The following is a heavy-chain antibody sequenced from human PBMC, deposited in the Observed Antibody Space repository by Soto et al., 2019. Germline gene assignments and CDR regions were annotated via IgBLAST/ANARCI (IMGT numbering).Heavy chain of an antibody. D-gene: IGHD1-26*01. CDR3: ASQFSSGGALLDPYYYYGIDV. J-gene: IGHJ6*02. V-gene: IGHV1-69*01. CDR1: GGTFSSYA. Sequence: QVQLVQSGAEVKKPGSSMKVSCKSSGGTFSSYAISWVRQDPGQGLEWMGGIIPIFGTANYAQKFQGRVTITADESTSTVYMELSSLRSEDTAVYYCASQFSSGGALLDPYYYYGIDVWGQGTTVTVSS. CDR2: IIPIFGTA.